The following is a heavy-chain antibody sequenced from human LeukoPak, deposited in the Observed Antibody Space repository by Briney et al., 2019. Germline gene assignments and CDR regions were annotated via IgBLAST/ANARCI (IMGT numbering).Heavy chain of an antibody. CDR2: ISGYNGNT. CDR1: GFTFTSYG. V-gene: IGHV1-18*01. CDR3: ARGGSSTYIDY. D-gene: IGHD2-2*01. J-gene: IGHJ4*02. Sequence: GASVKVSCKASGFTFTSYGFTWVRQAPGQGLEWMGWISGYNGNTNYAQKLQGRVTMTTDTSTRTAYMELRSLRPDDTAVYYCARGGSSTYIDYWGQGTLVTVSS.